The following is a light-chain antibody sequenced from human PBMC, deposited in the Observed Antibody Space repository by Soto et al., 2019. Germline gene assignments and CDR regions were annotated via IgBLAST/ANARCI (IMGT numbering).Light chain of an antibody. CDR3: QQYKSYST. Sequence: DIQMTQSPSSLSASVVDRVTITCRASQGISTYLNWYQQKPGKAPKLLIYAASSLQSGVPSRLSGSGSGTEFTLTISSLQPDDFATYYCQQYKSYSTFGGGTKV. CDR1: QGISTY. CDR2: AAS. J-gene: IGKJ4*01. V-gene: IGKV1-16*01.